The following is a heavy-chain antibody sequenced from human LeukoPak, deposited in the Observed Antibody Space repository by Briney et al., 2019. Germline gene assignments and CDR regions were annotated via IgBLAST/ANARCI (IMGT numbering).Heavy chain of an antibody. V-gene: IGHV1-46*04. CDR1: GFTFISFY. CDR3: ARDPPHTTGWASEFDP. CDR2: INPSGGDT. D-gene: IGHD2/OR15-2a*01. J-gene: IGHJ5*02. Sequence: ASVKVSCKASGFTFISFYMHWVRQAPGQGLEGLGVINPSGGDTIYAQKLQGRVTMTRDMSTTTVYMGLVSLRSEDTAFYYCARDPPHTTGWASEFDPWGQGTLVTVSS.